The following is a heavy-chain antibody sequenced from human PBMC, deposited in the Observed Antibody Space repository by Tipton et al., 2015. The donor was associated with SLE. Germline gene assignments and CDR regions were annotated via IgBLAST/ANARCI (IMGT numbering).Heavy chain of an antibody. J-gene: IGHJ4*02. D-gene: IGHD4-23*01. CDR2: ISSSSSYI. CDR1: GFTFSSYS. Sequence: GSLRLSCAASGFTFSSYSMNWVRQAPGKGLEWVSSISSSSSYIYYADSVKGRFTISRDNAKNSLYLQMNSLRAEDTAVYYCARGDYGGNPGRRILLDYWGQGTLVTVSS. V-gene: IGHV3-21*03. CDR3: ARGDYGGNPGRRILLDY.